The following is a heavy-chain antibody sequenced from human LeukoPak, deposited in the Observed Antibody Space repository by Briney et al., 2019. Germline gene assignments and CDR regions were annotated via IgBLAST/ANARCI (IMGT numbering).Heavy chain of an antibody. D-gene: IGHD6-13*01. J-gene: IGHJ4*02. CDR2: ISSSSSDI. CDR1: TFFINSYT. Sequence: PGGSLRLSCTASTFFINSYTMNWVRQAPGKGLEWVSSISSSSSDIYYADSVRGRFTISRDNAKNSLYLRLNSLRVEDTAVYYCARDGDSSSWYRVHDYWGQGTLVTVSS. CDR3: ARDGDSSSWYRVHDY. V-gene: IGHV3-21*01.